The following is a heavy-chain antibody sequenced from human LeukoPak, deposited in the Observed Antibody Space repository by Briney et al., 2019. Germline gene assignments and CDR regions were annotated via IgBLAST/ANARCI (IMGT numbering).Heavy chain of an antibody. CDR2: AFDSGST. CDR3: ARLYQQSKWKYYYYYMDV. CDR1: GASFSTNY. Sequence: SETLSLTCSVSGASFSTNYWSWIRQPPGRGLEWIGYAFDSGSTNYNPSLKSRVTISVDTSTKQFSLRLSSVTAADTAVYYCARLYQQSKWKYYYYYMDVWGKGTAVTVSS. J-gene: IGHJ6*03. V-gene: IGHV4-59*01. D-gene: IGHD1-1*01.